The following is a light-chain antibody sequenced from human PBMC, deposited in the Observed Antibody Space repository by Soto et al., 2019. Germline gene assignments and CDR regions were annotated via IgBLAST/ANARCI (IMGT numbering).Light chain of an antibody. Sequence: EIVLTQSPATLSLSPGERATLSCRASQSVSSYLACDQQKPGQAPRLLIYDASNKATGIPARFSGSGSGTDFTLNISSLEPEDFAVYYCQQRSNWPPFTFGPGTKVDIK. CDR2: DAS. CDR1: QSVSSY. J-gene: IGKJ3*01. CDR3: QQRSNWPPFT. V-gene: IGKV3-11*01.